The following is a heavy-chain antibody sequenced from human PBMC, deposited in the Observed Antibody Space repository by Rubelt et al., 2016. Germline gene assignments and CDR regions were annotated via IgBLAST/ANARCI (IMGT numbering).Heavy chain of an antibody. CDR2: INPNSGGT. CDR1: GYTFTGYY. J-gene: IGHJ4*02. D-gene: IGHD5-18*01. Sequence: QVQLVQSGAEVKKPGASVKVSCKASGYTFTGYYMHWVRQAPGQGLAWMGRINPNSGGTHYAQKFQGKFTMTRDPSISTVYMELSRLTSDDTAVYYWATSLVYGYTGIDYWGQGTLVTVSS. CDR3: ATSLVYGYTGIDY. V-gene: IGHV1-2*06.